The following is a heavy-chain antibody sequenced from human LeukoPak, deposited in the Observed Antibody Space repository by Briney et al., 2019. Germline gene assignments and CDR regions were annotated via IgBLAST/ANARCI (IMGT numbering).Heavy chain of an antibody. D-gene: IGHD3-22*01. V-gene: IGHV4-4*07. CDR3: ASSSDSSGYYRQFYYYYGMDV. J-gene: IGHJ6*02. CDR1: GGSISSYY. Sequence: SETLSLTCTVSGGSISSYYWSWIRQPAGKGLEWIGRIYTSGSTNYNPSLKSRVTMSVDTSKNQFSLKLSSVTAADTAVYYCASSSDSSGYYRQFYYYYGMDVWGQGTTVTVSS. CDR2: IYTSGST.